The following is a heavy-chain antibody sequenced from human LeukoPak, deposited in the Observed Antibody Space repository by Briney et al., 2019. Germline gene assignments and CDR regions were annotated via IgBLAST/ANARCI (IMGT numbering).Heavy chain of an antibody. Sequence: GGSLRLSCAASGFTFSDYYMSWIRQAPGKGLEWVSYISSSGSTIYYADSVKSRFTISRDNAKNSLYLQMNSLRAEDTAVYYCARDQGPYSSGWYLNIDYWGQGTLVTVSS. J-gene: IGHJ4*02. CDR3: ARDQGPYSSGWYLNIDY. CDR1: GFTFSDYY. CDR2: ISSSGSTI. V-gene: IGHV3-11*01. D-gene: IGHD6-19*01.